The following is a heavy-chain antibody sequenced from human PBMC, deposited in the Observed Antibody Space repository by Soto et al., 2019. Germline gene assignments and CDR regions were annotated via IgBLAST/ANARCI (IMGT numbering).Heavy chain of an antibody. CDR2: IYYDGSNK. CDR3: ARVGGGPVTSDY. D-gene: IGHD4-17*01. Sequence: QVQLVESGGGVVQPGRSLRLSCAASGFTFSAYGMHWVRQAPGKGLEWMAMIYYDGSNKYYADSVKGRFTISRDNSKNTLYLQMTSLRDDDTAIYYCARVGGGPVTSDYWGQGTLVTVSS. J-gene: IGHJ4*02. CDR1: GFTFSAYG. V-gene: IGHV3-30*19.